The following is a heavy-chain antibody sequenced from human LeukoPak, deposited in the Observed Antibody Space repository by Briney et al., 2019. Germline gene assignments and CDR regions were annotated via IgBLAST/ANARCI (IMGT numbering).Heavy chain of an antibody. D-gene: IGHD2-15*01. J-gene: IGHJ4*02. CDR1: GFTFTTHA. CDR2: ISGTGDTA. Sequence: GGSLRLSCAASGFTFTTHAMTWVRQAPGRGLEWVSAISGTGDTAYYTDSVKGRFTISRDNSKNTVYLQMNSLRAEDTAVYYCVKERRIGIIVVIITSIDYWGQGALVTVSS. V-gene: IGHV3-23*01. CDR3: VKERRIGIIVVIITSIDY.